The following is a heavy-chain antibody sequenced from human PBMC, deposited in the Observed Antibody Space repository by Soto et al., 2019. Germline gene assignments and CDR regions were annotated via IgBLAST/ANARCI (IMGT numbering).Heavy chain of an antibody. CDR1: GGSFSFYY. J-gene: IGHJ4*02. CDR2: IYTSGIT. V-gene: IGHV4-4*07. CDR3: ARELGEAARSLDY. Sequence: PSETLSLTCTVSGGSFSFYYWSWIRQPAGKGLEWIGRIYTSGITNYNPSLKSRVTMSVDTSKKQFSLNMTSVTAADTAVYFCARELGEAARSLDYWGLGTLVTVSS. D-gene: IGHD6-6*01.